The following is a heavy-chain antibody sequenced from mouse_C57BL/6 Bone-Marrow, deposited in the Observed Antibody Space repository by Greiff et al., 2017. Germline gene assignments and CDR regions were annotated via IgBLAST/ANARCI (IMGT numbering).Heavy chain of an antibody. V-gene: IGHV5-6*01. CDR2: ISSGGSYT. CDR3: ARRGYYDYDEAY. CDR1: GFTFSSYG. J-gene: IGHJ3*01. D-gene: IGHD2-4*01. Sequence: EVHLVESGGDLVKPGGSLKLSCAASGFTFSSYGMSWVRQTPDKRLEWVATISSGGSYTYYPDSVKGRFTISRDNAKNTLYLQMSSLKSEDTAMYYCARRGYYDYDEAYWGQGTLVTVSA.